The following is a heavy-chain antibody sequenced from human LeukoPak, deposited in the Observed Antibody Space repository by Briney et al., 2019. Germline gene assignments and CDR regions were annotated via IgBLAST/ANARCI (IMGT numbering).Heavy chain of an antibody. Sequence: GSLSLSCAASGFPFSSYGMSWVRQAPGKGLEWVSAISGSGGSTYYADSVKGRFTISRDNSKNTLYLQMNSLRAEDTAVYYCAKDLRGAAAAIWFQHWGQGTLVTVSS. D-gene: IGHD6-13*01. CDR1: GFPFSSYG. CDR3: AKDLRGAAAAIWFQH. J-gene: IGHJ1*01. V-gene: IGHV3-23*01. CDR2: ISGSGGST.